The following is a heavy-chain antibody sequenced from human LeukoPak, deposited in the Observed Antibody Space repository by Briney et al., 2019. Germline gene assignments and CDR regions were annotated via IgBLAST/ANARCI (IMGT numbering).Heavy chain of an antibody. Sequence: GGSLRLSCAASGFTFSSYAMHWVRQAPGKGLEWVAVISYDGSNKYYADSVKGRFTISRDNSKNTLYLQMNSLRAEDTAVYYCARDHSGGATTLPSDYWGQGTLVTVSS. CDR3: ARDHSGGATTLPSDY. CDR1: GFTFSSYA. CDR2: ISYDGSNK. J-gene: IGHJ4*02. V-gene: IGHV3-30-3*01. D-gene: IGHD1-26*01.